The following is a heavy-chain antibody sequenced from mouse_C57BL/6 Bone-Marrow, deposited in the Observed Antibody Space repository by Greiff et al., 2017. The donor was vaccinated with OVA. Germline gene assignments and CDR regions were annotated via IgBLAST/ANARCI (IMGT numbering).Heavy chain of an antibody. V-gene: IGHV1-26*01. CDR1: GYTFTDYY. D-gene: IGHD1-1*01. J-gene: IGHJ4*01. Sequence: EVQLQQSGPELVKPGASVKISCKASGYTFTDYYMNWVKQSHGKSLEWIGDINPNNGGTSYNQKVKGKATLTVDKSSSTAYMELRSLTSEDSAVYYCARWISTTVEGAMDYWGQGTSVTVSS. CDR2: INPNNGGT. CDR3: ARWISTTVEGAMDY.